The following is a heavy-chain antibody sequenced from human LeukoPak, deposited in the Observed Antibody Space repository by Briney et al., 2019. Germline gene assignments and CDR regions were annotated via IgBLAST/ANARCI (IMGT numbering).Heavy chain of an antibody. D-gene: IGHD6-13*01. CDR2: ISSSSSYI. J-gene: IGHJ4*02. Sequence: GGSLRLSCAASRFTFSSYSMNWVRQAPGKGLEWVSSISSSSSYIYYADSVKGRFTISRDNAKNSLYLQMNSLRAEDTAVYYCARDDNSWRPYYFDYWGQGTLVTVSS. CDR1: RFTFSSYS. CDR3: ARDDNSWRPYYFDY. V-gene: IGHV3-21*01.